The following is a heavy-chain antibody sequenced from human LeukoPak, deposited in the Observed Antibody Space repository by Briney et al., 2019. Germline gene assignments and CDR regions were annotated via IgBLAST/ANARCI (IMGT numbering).Heavy chain of an antibody. D-gene: IGHD6-19*01. J-gene: IGHJ4*02. Sequence: GGSLRLSCGASGFTFSNYAMQWVRQTAGKGLEWVAFIRYDGSNKYYADSVKGRFTISRDNSKNTLYLQMNSLRAEDTAVYYCARDPIAVAVPYYFDYWGQGTLVTVSS. CDR3: ARDPIAVAVPYYFDY. CDR1: GFTFSNYA. V-gene: IGHV3-30*02. CDR2: IRYDGSNK.